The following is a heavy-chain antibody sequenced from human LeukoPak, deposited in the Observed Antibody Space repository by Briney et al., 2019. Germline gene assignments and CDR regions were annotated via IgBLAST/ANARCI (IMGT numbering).Heavy chain of an antibody. D-gene: IGHD3-9*01. CDR2: ISAYNGNT. J-gene: IGHJ5*02. CDR1: GYTFTSYG. Sequence: ASVKVSCRASGYTFTSYGISWVRQAPGQGLEWMGWISAYNGNTNYAQKLQGRVTMTTDTSTSTAYMELRSLRSDDTAVYYCARDPILTGYYRYNWFDPWGQGTLVTVSS. CDR3: ARDPILTGYYRYNWFDP. V-gene: IGHV1-18*01.